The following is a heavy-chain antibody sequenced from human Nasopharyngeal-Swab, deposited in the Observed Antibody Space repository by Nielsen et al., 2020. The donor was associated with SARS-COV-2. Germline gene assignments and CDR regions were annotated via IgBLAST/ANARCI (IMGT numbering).Heavy chain of an antibody. Sequence: SETLSLTCTVSGGSISSSSYYWGRIRQRPGKGLEWIGSIYYSGSTYYNPSLKSRVTISVDTSKNQFSLKLSSVTAADTAVYYCARHSSDYHSYYYYYMDVWGKGTTVTVSS. D-gene: IGHD3-16*01. V-gene: IGHV4-39*01. CDR1: GGSISSSSYY. CDR2: IYYSGST. CDR3: ARHSSDYHSYYYYYMDV. J-gene: IGHJ6*03.